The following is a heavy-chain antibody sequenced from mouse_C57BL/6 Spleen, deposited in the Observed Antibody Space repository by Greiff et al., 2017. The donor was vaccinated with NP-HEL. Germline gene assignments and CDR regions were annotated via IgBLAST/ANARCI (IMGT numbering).Heavy chain of an antibody. CDR3: ARQDYSNSWFAY. J-gene: IGHJ3*01. CDR2: IDPNSGGT. CDR1: GYTFTSYW. Sequence: QVQLKQPGAELVKPGASVKLSCKASGYTFTSYWMHWVKQRPGRGLEWIGRIDPNSGGTKYNEKFKSKATLTVDKPSSTAYMQLSSLTSEDSAVYYCARQDYSNSWFAYWGQGTLVTVSA. V-gene: IGHV1-72*01. D-gene: IGHD2-5*01.